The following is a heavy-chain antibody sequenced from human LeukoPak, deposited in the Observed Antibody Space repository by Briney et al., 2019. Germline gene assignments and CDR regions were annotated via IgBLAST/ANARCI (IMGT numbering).Heavy chain of an antibody. D-gene: IGHD4-11*01. Sequence: GGSLTLSCAASGFTLSSYSMEWVRQAPGKGLEWVPSISSSSRYLYYAGSVKGRFTISRDDAKNSLYLQMNSLRAEDTAVYYCARDLTVTSTCWFDLWGQGTLVTVSS. V-gene: IGHV3-21*01. CDR1: GFTLSSYS. CDR2: ISSSSRYL. CDR3: ARDLTVTSTCWFDL. J-gene: IGHJ5*02.